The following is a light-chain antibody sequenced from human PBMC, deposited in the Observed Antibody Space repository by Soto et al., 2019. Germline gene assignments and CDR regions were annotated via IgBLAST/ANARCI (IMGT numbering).Light chain of an antibody. CDR1: QSGSSSY. J-gene: IGKJ2*01. Sequence: EVVLTQSPGTLSLSPGERATLSCRARQSGSSSYLAWYQQKPGQAPRLLIYGASSRATGIPDRISGSGSGTDFTLTISRLEPEDFAGYYCQQYGSSPYTVGQGTKLEIK. V-gene: IGKV3-20*01. CDR2: GAS. CDR3: QQYGSSPYT.